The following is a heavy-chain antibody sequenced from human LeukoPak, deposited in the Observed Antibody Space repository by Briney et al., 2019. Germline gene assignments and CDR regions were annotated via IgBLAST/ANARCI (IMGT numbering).Heavy chain of an antibody. Sequence: GGSLRLSCAASGFIFTNYFMSWVRQAPGKGLEWVASIKHDGSEKYYVDSVRGRFTISRDNTKNSLYLRMSSLRAEDTAVYYCATDRGRRTSGYCLYYFEYWGQGTLVTFSS. CDR1: GFIFTNYF. V-gene: IGHV3-7*01. J-gene: IGHJ4*02. CDR3: ATDRGRRTSGYCLYYFEY. D-gene: IGHD3-22*01. CDR2: IKHDGSEK.